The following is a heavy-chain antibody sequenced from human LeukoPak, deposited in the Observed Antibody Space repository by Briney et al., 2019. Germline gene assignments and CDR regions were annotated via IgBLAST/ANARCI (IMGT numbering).Heavy chain of an antibody. J-gene: IGHJ4*02. CDR1: GGSISRGTYY. Sequence: SETLSLTCNVSGGSISRGTYYWTWIRQPAGKGLEWIGRIYTSGSTNYNPSLKSRVTISVDTSKNQFSLKLSSVTAADTAVYYCARGGVYYDFWSGYYGDYWGQGTLVTVSS. D-gene: IGHD3-3*01. V-gene: IGHV4-61*02. CDR2: IYTSGST. CDR3: ARGGVYYDFWSGYYGDY.